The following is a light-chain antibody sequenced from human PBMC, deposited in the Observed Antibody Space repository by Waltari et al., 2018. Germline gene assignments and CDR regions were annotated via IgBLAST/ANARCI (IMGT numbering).Light chain of an antibody. CDR3: QQYYTTPPT. CDR2: WAS. J-gene: IGKJ3*01. V-gene: IGKV4-1*01. Sequence: DIVMTQSPDSLAVSLGERATINCQSSQRVLYRSNNKNFLAWYQQRPGQSPKLLIYWASTRESGVPDRFSGSGSGTDFTLTISSLQAEDVAVYYCQQYYTTPPTFGPGTKVDIK. CDR1: QRVLYRSNNKNF.